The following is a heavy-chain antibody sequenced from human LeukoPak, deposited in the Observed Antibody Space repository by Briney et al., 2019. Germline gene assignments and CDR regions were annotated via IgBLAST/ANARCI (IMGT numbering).Heavy chain of an antibody. CDR3: AADYDSSGYYYGD. CDR2: IYSGGST. J-gene: IGHJ4*02. D-gene: IGHD3-22*01. Sequence: WGSLRLSCAASGFTVSSNYMSWVRQAPGKGLEWFSVIYSGGSTYYADSVKGRFTISRDNSKNTLYLQMNSLRAEDTAVYYCAADYDSSGYYYGDWGQGTLVTVSS. CDR1: GFTVSSNY. V-gene: IGHV3-66*02.